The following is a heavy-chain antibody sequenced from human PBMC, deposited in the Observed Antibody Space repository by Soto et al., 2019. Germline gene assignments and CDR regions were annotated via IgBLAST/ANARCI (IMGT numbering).Heavy chain of an antibody. J-gene: IGHJ4*02. V-gene: IGHV4-4*02. D-gene: IGHD3-3*01. CDR2: IYHSGST. CDR1: SGSISSSNW. Sequence: SETLSLTCAVSSGSISSSNWWSWVRQPPGKGLEWIGEIYHSGSTNYNPSLKSRVTISVDKSKNQFSLKLSSVTAADTAVYYCARVGGYDFWSGYSAFDYWGQGTLVTVSS. CDR3: ARVGGYDFWSGYSAFDY.